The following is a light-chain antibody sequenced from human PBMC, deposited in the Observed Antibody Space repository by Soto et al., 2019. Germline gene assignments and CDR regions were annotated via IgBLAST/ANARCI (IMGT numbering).Light chain of an antibody. V-gene: IGKV1-39*01. Sequence: IQMTQSTSSLSASVGDRVAVTCRASQCISSYLNWYQQKPGKAPKLLIYAASSLQSGVPSRFSGSGSGTDFTLTISSLQPEDVATYYGQRTYNAPWTFGQGTKVDIK. CDR3: QRTYNAPWT. CDR1: QCISSY. CDR2: AAS. J-gene: IGKJ1*01.